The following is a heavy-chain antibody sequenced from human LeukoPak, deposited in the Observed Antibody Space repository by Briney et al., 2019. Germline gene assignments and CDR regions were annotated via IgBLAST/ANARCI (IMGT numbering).Heavy chain of an antibody. Sequence: GGSLRLSCAACGFTFSSYWMNWVRQAPGKGLEWVANIKQDGSEKYYVDSVKGRFTISRDNAKNSLFLQMNSLRAEDTAVYYCARDGVGAFDIWGQGTMVTVSS. CDR3: ARDGVGAFDI. D-gene: IGHD3-10*01. CDR1: GFTFSSYW. J-gene: IGHJ3*02. V-gene: IGHV3-7*04. CDR2: IKQDGSEK.